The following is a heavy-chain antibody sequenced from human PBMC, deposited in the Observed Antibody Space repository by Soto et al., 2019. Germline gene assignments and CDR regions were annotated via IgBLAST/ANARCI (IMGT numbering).Heavy chain of an antibody. V-gene: IGHV4-59*01. D-gene: IGHD3-22*01. CDR3: ARGLISGYYLYDAFDI. CDR2: IYYSGST. J-gene: IGHJ3*02. Sequence: SETLSLTCTVYGGSISSYYWSWIRQPPGKGLEWIGYIYYSGSTNYNPSLKSRVTISVDTSKNQFSLKLSSVTAADTAVYYCARGLISGYYLYDAFDIRGQGTMVTVS. CDR1: GGSISSYY.